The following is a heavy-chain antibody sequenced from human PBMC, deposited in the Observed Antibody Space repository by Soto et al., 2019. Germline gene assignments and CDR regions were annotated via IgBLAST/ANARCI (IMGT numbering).Heavy chain of an antibody. J-gene: IGHJ4*02. Sequence: PSETLSLTCAVSGGSISTSNWWSWVRQPPGKGLKWIGEVYRTGSTNYNPSLESRVIVSVDKSKNQFSLKLTSVTAADTAVYYCARARATIAAAAIFDCWGQGTLVSVSS. D-gene: IGHD6-13*01. CDR1: GGSISTSNW. CDR3: ARARATIAAAAIFDC. CDR2: VYRTGST. V-gene: IGHV4-4*02.